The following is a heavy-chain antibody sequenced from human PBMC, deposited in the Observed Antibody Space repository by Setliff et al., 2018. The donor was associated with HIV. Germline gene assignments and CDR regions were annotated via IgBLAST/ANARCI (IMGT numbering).Heavy chain of an antibody. Sequence: PSETLSLTCAVYGGSFSDYYWTWIRQSPGKGLEWIGEINHRGSTYYNPSLKSRVTISVDTSKNQFSLKLTSVTAADTAVYYCARHGRLSGSYWGGGDYWGQGTLVTVSS. V-gene: IGHV4-34*01. CDR3: ARHGRLSGSYWGGGDY. J-gene: IGHJ4*02. D-gene: IGHD1-26*01. CDR2: INHRGST. CDR1: GGSFSDYY.